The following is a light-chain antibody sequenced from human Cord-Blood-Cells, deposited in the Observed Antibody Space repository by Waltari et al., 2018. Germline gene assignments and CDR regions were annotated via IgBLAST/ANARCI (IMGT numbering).Light chain of an antibody. CDR2: DVS. Sequence: QSALTQPHSVSGSPGPSVTIPCTATSSDVGGYNYVSWYQQHPGKAPKLMIYDVSKRPSGVPDRFSGSKSGNTASLTISGLQAEDEADYYCCSYAGSYTWVFGGGTKLTVL. J-gene: IGLJ3*02. CDR3: CSYAGSYTWV. V-gene: IGLV2-11*01. CDR1: SSDVGGYNY.